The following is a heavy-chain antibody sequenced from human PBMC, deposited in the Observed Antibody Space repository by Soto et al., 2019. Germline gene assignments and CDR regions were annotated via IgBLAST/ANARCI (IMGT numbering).Heavy chain of an antibody. CDR3: TRERGDYRDPTRSFDL. V-gene: IGHV3-49*03. CDR2: IRSKSYGKTT. D-gene: IGHD4-17*01. J-gene: IGHJ2*01. CDR1: GFTFGDYG. Sequence: GGSPRLSCSTYGFTFGDYGMTWFRQAPGKGLEWVGLIRSKSYGKTTEYAASATDRFTISRDDSIRIAYLQMNSLKADDTAVYYCTRERGDYRDPTRSFDLWGRGPGVTLAS.